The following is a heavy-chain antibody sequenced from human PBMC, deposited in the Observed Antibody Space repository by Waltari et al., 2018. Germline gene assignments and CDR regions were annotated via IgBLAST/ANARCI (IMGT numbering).Heavy chain of an antibody. D-gene: IGHD2-15*01. V-gene: IGHV3-21*01. CDR3: ASEGVAADYYYGMDV. Sequence: EVQLVESGGGLVKPGGSLRLSCAASGFTFSSYSMNWVRQAPGKGLEWVSSISSSSSYITYGDSGKGRFTISRDNAKNSLYLQMNSLRAEDTAVYYCASEGVAADYYYGMDVWGQGTTVTVSS. CDR2: ISSSSSYI. J-gene: IGHJ6*02. CDR1: GFTFSSYS.